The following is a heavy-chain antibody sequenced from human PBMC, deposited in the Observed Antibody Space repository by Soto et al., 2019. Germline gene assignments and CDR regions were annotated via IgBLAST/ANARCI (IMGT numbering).Heavy chain of an antibody. CDR3: AREYYYGSGSYSYYYYYGMDV. CDR2: INPNSGGT. D-gene: IGHD3-10*01. V-gene: IGHV1-2*04. J-gene: IGHJ6*02. CDR1: GYTFTGYY. Sequence: ASVKVSCKASGYTFTGYYMHWVRQAPGQGLEWMGWINPNSGGTNYAQKFQGWVTMTRDTSISTAYMELSRLRSDDTAVYYCAREYYYGSGSYSYYYYYGMDVWGQGTTVTVSS.